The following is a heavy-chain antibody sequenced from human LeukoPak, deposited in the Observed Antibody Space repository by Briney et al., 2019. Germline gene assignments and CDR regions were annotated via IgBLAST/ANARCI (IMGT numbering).Heavy chain of an antibody. D-gene: IGHD2-8*02. CDR3: TTESPGAFDY. CDR2: IKSKTDGGTT. J-gene: IGHJ4*02. Sequence: GGSLRLSCVTSGFFFNSYWMSWVRQAPGKGLEWVGRIKSKTDGGTTDYAAPVKGRFTISRDDSKNTLYLQMNSLKTEDTAVYYCTTESPGAFDYWGQGTLVTVSS. V-gene: IGHV3-15*01. CDR1: GFFFNSYW.